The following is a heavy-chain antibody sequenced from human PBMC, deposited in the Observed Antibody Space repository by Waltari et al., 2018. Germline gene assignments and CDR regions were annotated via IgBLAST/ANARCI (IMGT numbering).Heavy chain of an antibody. V-gene: IGHV3-48*04. D-gene: IGHD6-6*01. CDR1: VFTFSSYS. J-gene: IGHJ3*02. Sequence: EVQLVESGGGLVQPGGSLGLSCAASVFTFSSYSMNWVRQAPGKGLVWFSYISSSSSTIYYAYALTVRVTIPRDNSKNTLYLQMNILSSEDTAVYYCASPSIAARRGAFDIWGQATMVTVSS. CDR3: ASPSIAARRGAFDI. CDR2: ISSSSSTI.